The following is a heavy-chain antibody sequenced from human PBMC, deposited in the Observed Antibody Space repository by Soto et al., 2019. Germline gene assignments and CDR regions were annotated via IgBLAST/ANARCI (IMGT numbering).Heavy chain of an antibody. CDR2: ISGSGGST. J-gene: IGHJ3*01. CDR3: AKYVLVRGAYR. V-gene: IGHV3-23*01. D-gene: IGHD3-10*01. CDR1: GFTFSSYA. Sequence: EVQLLESGGGLVQPGGSLRLSCAASGFTFSSYAMSWVRQAPGKGLEWVSAISGSGGSTYYADSMQGRFTITRDNSKNTLYLQMYSLGAKDTAVYYCAKYVLVRGAYRWCQETMDTVSS.